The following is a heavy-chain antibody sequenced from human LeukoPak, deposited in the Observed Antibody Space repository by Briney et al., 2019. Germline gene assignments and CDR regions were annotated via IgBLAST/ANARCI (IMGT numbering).Heavy chain of an antibody. CDR3: ARDGGIAAALPPFDY. Sequence: PGGSLRLSCAASGFTFSSYAMHWVRQAPGKGLEWVAVISYDGSNKYYADPVKGRFTISRDNSKNTLYLQMNSLRAEDTAVYYCARDGGIAAALPPFDYWGQGTLVTVSS. D-gene: IGHD6-13*01. V-gene: IGHV3-30-3*01. CDR2: ISYDGSNK. CDR1: GFTFSSYA. J-gene: IGHJ4*02.